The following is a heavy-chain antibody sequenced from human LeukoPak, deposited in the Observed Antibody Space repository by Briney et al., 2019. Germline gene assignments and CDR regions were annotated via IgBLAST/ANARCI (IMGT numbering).Heavy chain of an antibody. D-gene: IGHD6-13*01. CDR1: GYTFTSYD. CDR2: MNPKSGNT. J-gene: IGHJ6*02. V-gene: IGHV1-8*01. Sequence: ASVKVSCKASGYTFTSYDINWVRQATGQGLEWMGLMNPKSGNTGYAHKFQGGVTLTRNTPINTASMEMSSLRAQDTAEYYSARGSSSWYESYYYYGMDVWGQGTTVTVSS. CDR3: ARGSSSWYESYYYYGMDV.